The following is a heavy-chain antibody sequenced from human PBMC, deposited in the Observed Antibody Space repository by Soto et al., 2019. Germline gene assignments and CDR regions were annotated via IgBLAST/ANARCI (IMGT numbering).Heavy chain of an antibody. Sequence: EVQLLESGGGLVQPGGSLRLSCAASGFTFSTSGMLWVRQPPGEGLEWVSAIGPNPANTKYTDSVKGRFTISRDNSKNTVFLQMSTLRAEDTALYYCATARHCSSDACPAAEWGKGTLITVSS. D-gene: IGHD2-2*01. CDR3: ATARHCSSDACPAAE. V-gene: IGHV3-23*01. CDR2: IGPNPANT. J-gene: IGHJ4*02. CDR1: GFTFSTSG.